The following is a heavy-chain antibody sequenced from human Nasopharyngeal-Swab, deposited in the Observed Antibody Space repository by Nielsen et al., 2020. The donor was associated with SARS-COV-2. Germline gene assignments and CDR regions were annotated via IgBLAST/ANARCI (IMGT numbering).Heavy chain of an antibody. Sequence: WVRQAPGQGLEWMGGIIPIFGTANYAQKFQGRVTITADESTSTAYMELGSLRSEDTAVYYCARDIYGDYVGYWGQGTLVTVSS. D-gene: IGHD4-17*01. CDR2: IIPIFGTA. CDR3: ARDIYGDYVGY. J-gene: IGHJ4*02. V-gene: IGHV1-69*01.